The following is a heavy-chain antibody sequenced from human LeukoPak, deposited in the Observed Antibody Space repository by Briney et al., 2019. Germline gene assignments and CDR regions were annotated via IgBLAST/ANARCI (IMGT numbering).Heavy chain of an antibody. CDR1: GFIFKNYA. CDR3: ARSGLSRFGF. V-gene: IGHV3-23*01. D-gene: IGHD2/OR15-2a*01. CDR2: FSGSGGST. J-gene: IGHJ4*02. Sequence: GGSLRLSCAASGFIFKNYAMAWVRQAPGKGLQWVSAFSGSGGSTYYADSVKGRFTISRDNSRNTLYLQMNSLRAEDTAVYYCARSGLSRFGFWGQGTLVTVSS.